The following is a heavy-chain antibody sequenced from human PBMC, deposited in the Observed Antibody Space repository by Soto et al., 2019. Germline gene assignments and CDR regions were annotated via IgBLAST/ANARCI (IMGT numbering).Heavy chain of an antibody. CDR2: IYPGDSDT. D-gene: IGHD3-22*01. V-gene: IGHV5-51*01. Sequence: LGESLKISCKGSGYSFTSYWIGWVRQMPGKGLGWMGIIYPGDSDTRYSPSFQGQVTISADKSISTAYLQWSSPKASDTAMYYCARLYYYDSSGYYYTNWFDPWGQGTLVTVS. CDR1: GYSFTSYW. CDR3: ARLYYYDSSGYYYTNWFDP. J-gene: IGHJ5*02.